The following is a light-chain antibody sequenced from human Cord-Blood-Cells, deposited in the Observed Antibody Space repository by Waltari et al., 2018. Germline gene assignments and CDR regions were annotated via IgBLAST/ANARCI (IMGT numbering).Light chain of an antibody. CDR1: SSDVGGYNY. V-gene: IGLV2-14*03. Sequence: QSALTQPDSVSGSPGQSITIPCTGTSSDVGGYNYVSWYQQHPGKAPKLMIYDVSNRPSGVSNRFSGSKSGNTASLTISGLQAEDEADYYCSSYTSSSTRVFGGGTKLTVL. CDR2: DVS. CDR3: SSYTSSSTRV. J-gene: IGLJ3*02.